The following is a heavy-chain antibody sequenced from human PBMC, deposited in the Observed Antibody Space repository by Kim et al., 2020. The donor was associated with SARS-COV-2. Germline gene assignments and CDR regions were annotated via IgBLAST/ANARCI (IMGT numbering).Heavy chain of an antibody. CDR2: ISGSGGST. V-gene: IGHV3-23*01. D-gene: IGHD3-10*01. J-gene: IGHJ4*02. Sequence: GGSLRLSCAASGFTFSSYAMSWVRQAPGKGLEWVSAISGSGGSTYYADSVKGRFTIPRDNSKNMLYLQMNSLRAEDTAVYYCAKAFYGSGSSLFDYWGQGTLVTVSS. CDR3: AKAFYGSGSSLFDY. CDR1: GFTFSSYA.